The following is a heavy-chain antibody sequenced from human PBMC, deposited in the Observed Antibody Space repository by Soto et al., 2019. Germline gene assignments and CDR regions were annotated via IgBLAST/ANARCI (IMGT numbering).Heavy chain of an antibody. Sequence: DVQLLEAGGNLVQPGGSLTLSCSASGFTLSSYAMSWVRQAPGQWLEWVSSISAGGDMTYNSDSVKGRFTISRYNSNNAVFLQMHNLRIEDTALYYCARGDRGGSGSPASYYYSGWVVWGQGATVTVS. CDR2: ISAGGDMT. CDR3: ARGDRGGSGSPASYYYSGWVV. D-gene: IGHD3-10*01. CDR1: GFTLSSYA. J-gene: IGHJ6*02. V-gene: IGHV3-23*01.